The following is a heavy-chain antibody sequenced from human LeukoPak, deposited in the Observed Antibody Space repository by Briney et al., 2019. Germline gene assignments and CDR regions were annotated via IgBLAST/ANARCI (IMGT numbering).Heavy chain of an antibody. CDR3: ARDRRGYGGNFDY. J-gene: IGHJ4*02. CDR2: IYSGGTT. CDR1: GFTLSSND. D-gene: IGHD4-23*01. V-gene: IGHV3-66*01. Sequence: PGGSLRLSCLASGFTLSSNDMSWVRPAPGKGLEWVSVIYSGGTTSYADSVKGRFTISRDNSKNTMYLQMNSLRAEDTAVYYCARDRRGYGGNFDYWGQGTLVTVSS.